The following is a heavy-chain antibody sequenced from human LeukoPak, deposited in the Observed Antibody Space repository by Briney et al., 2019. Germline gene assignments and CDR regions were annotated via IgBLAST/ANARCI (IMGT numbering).Heavy chain of an antibody. V-gene: IGHV3-11*04. J-gene: IGHJ4*02. D-gene: IGHD6-13*01. CDR3: ARDGGSSWYFDY. CDR1: GFTFSDYY. Sequence: PGGSLRLSCAASGFTFSDYYMSWIRQAPGKGLECVSYISSSGNTTYHADSVKGRFTISRGNAKNSLYLQMGSLRAEDTAVYYCARDGGSSWYFDYWGQGTLVTVSS. CDR2: ISSSGNTT.